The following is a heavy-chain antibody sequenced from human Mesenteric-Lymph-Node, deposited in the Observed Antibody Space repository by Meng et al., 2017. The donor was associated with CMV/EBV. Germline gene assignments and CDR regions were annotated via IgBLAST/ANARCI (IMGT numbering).Heavy chain of an antibody. Sequence: GESLKISCAASGLTFSNYVMHWVRQAPGKGLEWVAVIAYDGSNKYYGDSVKGRFTISRDNSKNTLYLQMNSPRPKDTAVYYCVKDCSGGTCWDYYCSDMDVWGQGTTVTVSS. CDR3: VKDCSGGTCWDYYCSDMDV. J-gene: IGHJ6*02. CDR2: IAYDGSNK. V-gene: IGHV3-30-3*02. CDR1: GLTFSNYV. D-gene: IGHD2-15*01.